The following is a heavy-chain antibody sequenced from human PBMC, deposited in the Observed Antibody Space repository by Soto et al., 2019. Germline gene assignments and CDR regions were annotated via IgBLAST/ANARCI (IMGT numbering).Heavy chain of an antibody. CDR3: ASSGDYYDSSGYYYGDY. D-gene: IGHD3-22*01. CDR1: GGTFSSYA. CDR2: IIPIFGTA. J-gene: IGHJ4*02. V-gene: IGHV1-69*01. Sequence: QMQLVQSGAEVKKPGSSVKVSCKASGGTFSSYAISWVRQAPGQGLEWMGGIIPIFGTANYAQKFQGRVTITADESTSTAYMELSSLRSEDTAVYYCASSGDYYDSSGYYYGDYWGQGTLVTVSS.